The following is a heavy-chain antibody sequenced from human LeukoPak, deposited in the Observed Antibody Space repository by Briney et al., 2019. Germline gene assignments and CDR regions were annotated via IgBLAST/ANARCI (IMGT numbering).Heavy chain of an antibody. CDR3: ARGGGYSGYYFDY. CDR1: GGSFSGYY. CDR2: INHSGST. D-gene: IGHD5-12*01. J-gene: IGHJ4*02. V-gene: IGHV4-34*01. Sequence: SETLSLTCAVYGGSFSGYYWSWLRQPPGKGLEWLGEINHSGSTNYNPSLKSRVTISVETSKNQFSLKLSSVSAADTAVYYCARGGGYSGYYFDYWGQGTLVTVSS.